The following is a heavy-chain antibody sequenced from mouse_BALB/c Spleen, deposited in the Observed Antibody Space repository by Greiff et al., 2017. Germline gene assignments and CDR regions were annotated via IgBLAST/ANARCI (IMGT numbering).Heavy chain of an antibody. Sequence: VQLKESGPGLVKPSQSLSLTCTVTGYSITSDYAWNWIRQFPGNKLEWMGYISYSGSTSYNPSLKSRISITRDTSKNQFFLQLNSVTTEDTATYYCARRRYDVRNWYFDVWGAGTAVTVSS. CDR3: ARRRYDVRNWYFDV. V-gene: IGHV3-2*02. D-gene: IGHD2-14*01. J-gene: IGHJ1*01. CDR2: ISYSGST. CDR1: GYSITSDYA.